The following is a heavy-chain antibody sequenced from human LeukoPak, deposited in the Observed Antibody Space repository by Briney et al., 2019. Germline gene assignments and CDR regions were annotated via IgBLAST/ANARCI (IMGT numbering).Heavy chain of an antibody. CDR2: INEDESQK. J-gene: IGHJ4*02. D-gene: IGHD3-10*01. CDR3: ARGHHTRGLYDF. Sequence: GGSLRLSCAASRFTFSNYWMKLVRQAPGKGLAWVANINEDESQKSYVDSVKGRFTISRDNAKNSLYLQMKSLRAEDTAVYYCARGHHTRGLYDFWGQGTLVTVSS. V-gene: IGHV3-7*01. CDR1: RFTFSNYW.